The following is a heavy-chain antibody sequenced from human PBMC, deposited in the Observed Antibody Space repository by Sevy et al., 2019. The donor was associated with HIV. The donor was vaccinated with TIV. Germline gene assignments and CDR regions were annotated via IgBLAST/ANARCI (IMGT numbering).Heavy chain of an antibody. CDR2: FDPEDGTT. D-gene: IGHD3-22*01. CDR3: ATTREYYADNSGYLDY. V-gene: IGHV1-24*01. CDR1: GYTLTQLS. J-gene: IGHJ4*02. Sequence: VSVKVSCKVSGYTLTQLSMHWVRQTPGKGLEWMGRFDPEDGTTIYEQKFQGRVTMTEDTSSDTAYLELSSLRSEDTAVYYCATTREYYADNSGYLDYWGRGTLVTVSS.